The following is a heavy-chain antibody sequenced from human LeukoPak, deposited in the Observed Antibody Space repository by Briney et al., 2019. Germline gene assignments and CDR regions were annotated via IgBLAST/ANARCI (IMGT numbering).Heavy chain of an antibody. D-gene: IGHD3-22*01. CDR3: ARARLGYYFLDY. CDR2: IYSGGST. CDR1: GFTVSSNY. J-gene: IGHJ4*02. V-gene: IGHV3-53*01. Sequence: GGSLRLSCAASGFTVSSNYMSWVRQAPGEGLEWVSVIYSGGSTYYADSVKGRFTISRDNSKNTLYLQMNSLRAEDTAVYYCARARLGYYFLDYWGQGTLVTVSS.